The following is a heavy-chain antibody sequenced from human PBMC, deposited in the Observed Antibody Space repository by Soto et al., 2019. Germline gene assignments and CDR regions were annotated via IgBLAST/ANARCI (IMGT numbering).Heavy chain of an antibody. V-gene: IGHV4-34*01. CDR1: GGSFSGYY. D-gene: IGHD1-1*01. CDR3: ARGERDNYYYYYGMDV. Sequence: SETLSLTCAVYGGSFSGYYWSWIRQPPGKGLEWIGEINHSGSTNYNPSLKSRVTISVDTSKNQFSLKLSSVTAADTAVYYCARGERDNYYYYYGMDVWGQGTTVTVSS. CDR2: INHSGST. J-gene: IGHJ6*02.